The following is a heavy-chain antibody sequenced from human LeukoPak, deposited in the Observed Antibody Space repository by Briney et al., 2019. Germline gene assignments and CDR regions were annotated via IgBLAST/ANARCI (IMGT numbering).Heavy chain of an antibody. D-gene: IGHD6-13*01. CDR1: GDTFTSYG. CDR2: ISAYNGNT. J-gene: IGHJ3*02. CDR3: ARELAAAGTRAFDI. V-gene: IGHV1-18*01. Sequence: ASVKVSCKASGDTFTSYGISWVRQAPGQGLEWLGWISAYNGNTNYAQKLQGRVTMTTDTSTSTAYMELRSLRSDDTAVYYCARELAAAGTRAFDIWGQGTMVTVSS.